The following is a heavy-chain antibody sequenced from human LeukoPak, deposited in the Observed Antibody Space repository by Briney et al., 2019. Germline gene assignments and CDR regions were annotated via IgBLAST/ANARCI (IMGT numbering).Heavy chain of an antibody. J-gene: IGHJ4*02. Sequence: ASVKVSCKASGYTFTGYYMHWVRQAPGQGLEWMGWINPNSGGTNYALKFQGRVTMTRDTSISTAYMELSRLRSDDTAVYYCARDLRSVTIAAAGICYWGQGTLVTVSS. D-gene: IGHD6-13*01. CDR3: ARDLRSVTIAAAGICY. CDR2: INPNSGGT. V-gene: IGHV1-2*02. CDR1: GYTFTGYY.